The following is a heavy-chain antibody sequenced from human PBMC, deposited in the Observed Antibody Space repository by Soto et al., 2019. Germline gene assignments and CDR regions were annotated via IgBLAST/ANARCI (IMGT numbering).Heavy chain of an antibody. CDR2: INPSGGST. Sequence: ASVKVSCKASGYTFTSYYMHWVRQAPGQGLEWMGIINPSGGSTSYAQKFQGRVTTTRDTSTSTVYMELSSLRSEDTAVYYCARDHYDILTGYYQTDYYYYYYMDVWGKGTTVTVSS. D-gene: IGHD3-9*01. V-gene: IGHV1-46*03. CDR3: ARDHYDILTGYYQTDYYYYYYMDV. J-gene: IGHJ6*03. CDR1: GYTFTSYY.